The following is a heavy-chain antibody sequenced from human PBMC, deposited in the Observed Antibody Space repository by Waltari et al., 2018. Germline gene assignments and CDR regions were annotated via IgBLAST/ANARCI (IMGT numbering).Heavy chain of an antibody. J-gene: IGHJ5*02. CDR3: ATAGYGVPAAMVYPNWFDP. Sequence: QVQLVQSGAEVKKPGASVKVSCKVSGYTLTELSMHWVRRAPGKGLEWMGGFDPEDGETIYAQKFQGRVTMTEDTSTDTAYMELSSLRSEDTAVYYCATAGYGVPAAMVYPNWFDPWGQGTLVTVSS. CDR1: GYTLTELS. D-gene: IGHD2-2*01. V-gene: IGHV1-24*01. CDR2: FDPEDGET.